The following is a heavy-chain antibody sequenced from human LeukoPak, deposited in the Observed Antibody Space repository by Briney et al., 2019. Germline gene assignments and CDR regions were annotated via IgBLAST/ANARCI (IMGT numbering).Heavy chain of an antibody. CDR1: GYTFTSYA. Sequence: GALVKVSCKASGYTFTSYAMNWVRQAPGQGLEWMGWINTNTGNPTYAQGFTGRFVFSLDTSVSTAYLQICSLKAEDTAVYYCASGETYYYGSGSTPYYYYGMDVWGKGTTVTVSS. J-gene: IGHJ6*04. CDR3: ASGETYYYGSGSTPYYYYGMDV. V-gene: IGHV7-4-1*01. CDR2: INTNTGNP. D-gene: IGHD3-10*01.